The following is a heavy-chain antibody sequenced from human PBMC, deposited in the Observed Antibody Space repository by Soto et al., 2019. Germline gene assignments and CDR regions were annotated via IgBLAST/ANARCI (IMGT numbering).Heavy chain of an antibody. CDR2: ISGSGGST. D-gene: IGHD6-13*01. J-gene: IGHJ4*02. V-gene: IGHV3-23*01. CDR3: AKDQGSSWYEIDS. CDR1: GFTFSNYA. Sequence: EVQLLESGGGLVQPGGSLRLSCAASGFTFSNYAVTWVRQAPGKGLEWVSTISGSGGSTYYAASVKGRFTISRDNSKNTLYLQMTSLRAEDTAVYYCAKDQGSSWYEIDSWGQGTLVTVSS.